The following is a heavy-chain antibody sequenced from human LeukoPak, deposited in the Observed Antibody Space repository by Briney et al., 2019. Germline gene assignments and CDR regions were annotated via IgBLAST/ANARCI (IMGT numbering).Heavy chain of an antibody. CDR1: GFTFDDYG. CDR3: ARDRSQWRYDAFDI. CDR2: INWNGGST. J-gene: IGHJ3*02. V-gene: IGHV3-20*04. Sequence: GGSLRLSCAASGFTFDDYGMSWVRQAPGKGLEWVSGINWNGGSTGYADSVKGRFTISRDNAKNSLYLQMNSLRAEDTALYYCARDRSQWRYDAFDIWGQGTMVTVSS. D-gene: IGHD6-19*01.